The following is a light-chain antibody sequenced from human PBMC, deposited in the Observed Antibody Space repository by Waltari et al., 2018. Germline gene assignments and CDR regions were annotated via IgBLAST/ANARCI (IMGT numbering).Light chain of an antibody. CDR1: QSIISW. V-gene: IGKV1-5*03. CDR2: KAS. J-gene: IGKJ1*01. CDR3: QQYNTYWT. Sequence: DIQMTQSPSPLSASAGDRVTITCRASQSIISWLAWYQQRPGKAPKLLIYKASTLKSGVPSRFSGSASGTEFTLTISSLQPDDFATYYCQQYNTYWTFGQGTRVEI.